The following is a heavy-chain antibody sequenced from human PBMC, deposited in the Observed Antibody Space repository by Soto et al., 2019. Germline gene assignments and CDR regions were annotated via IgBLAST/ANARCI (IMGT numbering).Heavy chain of an antibody. J-gene: IGHJ4*02. D-gene: IGHD5-18*01. CDR2: ISNSGST. CDR3: ATESGSTYGYFDH. V-gene: IGHV4-30-4*01. Sequence: SETLSLTCTVSGGSVTSDEDYWTWIRQSPGKGLEWIGYISNSGSTGYNPSLKTRLSMSVDRSKNQFTLRLTSVTAADTAVYFCATESGSTYGYFDHWGQGTQVTVS. CDR1: GGSVTSDEDY.